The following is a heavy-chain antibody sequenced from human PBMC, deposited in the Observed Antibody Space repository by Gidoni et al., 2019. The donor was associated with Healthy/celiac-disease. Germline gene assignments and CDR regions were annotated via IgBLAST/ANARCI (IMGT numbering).Heavy chain of an antibody. CDR1: GYSFTSYW. CDR3: ARRGVGAPLGLDY. CDR2: SYPGDSAT. D-gene: IGHD1-26*01. Sequence: EVPLVQSGADGKKPGESLKISCKGSGYSFTSYWIGWGRQMPGKGREWMGISYPGDSATRYSPSFQGQVTISADKSISTAYLQWSSLKASDTAMYYCARRGVGAPLGLDYWGQGTLVTVSS. V-gene: IGHV5-51*03. J-gene: IGHJ4*02.